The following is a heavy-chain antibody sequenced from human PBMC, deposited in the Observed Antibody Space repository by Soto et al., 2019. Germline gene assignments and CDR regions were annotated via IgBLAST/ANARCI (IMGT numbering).Heavy chain of an antibody. D-gene: IGHD6-13*01. J-gene: IGHJ4*02. CDR1: GFTFSSCV. V-gene: IGHV3-23*01. CDR2: ITDSGTGT. CDR3: AKGLINGRWYAED. Sequence: EVHLLESGGGLVHPGESLSLSCGASGFTFSSCVMTWVRQAPGKGLEWVSCITDSGTGTYYADSVKGRFTISRDNSKNTMYLQMNNLRAEATGVYYCAKGLINGRWYAEDWGQGTLVTVSS.